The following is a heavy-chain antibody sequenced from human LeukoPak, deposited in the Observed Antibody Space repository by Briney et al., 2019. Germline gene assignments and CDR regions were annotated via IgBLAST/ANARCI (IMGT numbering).Heavy chain of an antibody. Sequence: GRSPRLSCAASGFAFSGFEMNWVRQAPGKGPEWIAYIDVTGKKIRYADSVKGRFTISRDNANSSVYLQMNSLRVDDTAVYYCARENYVRGYDYWGQGTLVTVSS. V-gene: IGHV3-48*03. CDR3: ARENYVRGYDY. CDR2: IDVTGKKI. CDR1: GFAFSGFE. J-gene: IGHJ4*02. D-gene: IGHD3-16*01.